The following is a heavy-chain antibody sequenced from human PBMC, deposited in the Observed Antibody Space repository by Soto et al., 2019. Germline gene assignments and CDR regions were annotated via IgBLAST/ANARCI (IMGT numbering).Heavy chain of an antibody. Sequence: HPGGSLRLSCAASGFTFSSYTMTWVRQAPGERLEWVSSIVGSGDNTYYADSVKGRFTISRDNSKTTLYLQMNSLRAEDTAVYYCAKYYYGSGSISDFDIWGQETMVTVSS. CDR3: AKYYYGSGSISDFDI. CDR1: GFTFSSYT. J-gene: IGHJ3*02. D-gene: IGHD3-10*01. V-gene: IGHV3-23*01. CDR2: IVGSGDNT.